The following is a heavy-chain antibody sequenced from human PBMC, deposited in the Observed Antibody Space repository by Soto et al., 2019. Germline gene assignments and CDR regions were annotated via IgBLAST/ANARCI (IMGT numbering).Heavy chain of an antibody. CDR3: VIVLDCSGGSCYES. V-gene: IGHV1-8*01. Sequence: QVQLVQSGAEVKKPGASVKVSCKASGYTFTSYDINWVRQATGQGLEWMGWMNPNSGNTGYAQKFQGRVTMTRNTSISTAYMELSSMRSEATAVYYCVIVLDCSGGSCYESWGQGTLVTVSS. CDR2: MNPNSGNT. D-gene: IGHD2-15*01. CDR1: GYTFTSYD. J-gene: IGHJ4*02.